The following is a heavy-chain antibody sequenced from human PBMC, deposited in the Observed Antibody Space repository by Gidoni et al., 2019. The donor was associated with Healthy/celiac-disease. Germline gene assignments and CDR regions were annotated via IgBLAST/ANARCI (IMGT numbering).Heavy chain of an antibody. J-gene: IGHJ4*02. D-gene: IGHD2-2*01. V-gene: IGHV4-39*01. Sequence: QLQLQESGPGLVKPSETLSLTCTVSGGSISSSSYYWGWIRQPPGKGLDWIGSIYYSGSTYYNPSLKSRVTISVDTSKNQFSLKLSSVTAADTAVYYCARHGPLGYCSSTSCREAVDYWGQGTLVTVSS. CDR3: ARHGPLGYCSSTSCREAVDY. CDR1: GGSISSSSYY. CDR2: IYYSGST.